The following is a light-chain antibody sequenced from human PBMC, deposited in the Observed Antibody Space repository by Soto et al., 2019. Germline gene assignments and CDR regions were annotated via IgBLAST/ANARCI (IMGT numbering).Light chain of an antibody. J-gene: IGKJ1*01. CDR1: QSISSW. V-gene: IGKV1-5*03. CDR2: KAF. CDR3: QQYNSYSRT. Sequence: DIQMTQSPSTLSASVGDRVTITCRASQSISSWLAWYQQKPGKAPKLLISKAFSLESGVPSRFSGSGSGTEFTLTITSLQPDDFATYYFQQYNSYSRTFGQGTKVEIK.